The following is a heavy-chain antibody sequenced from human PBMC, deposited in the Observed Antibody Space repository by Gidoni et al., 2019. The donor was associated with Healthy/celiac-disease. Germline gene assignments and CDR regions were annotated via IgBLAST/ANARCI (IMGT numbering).Heavy chain of an antibody. Sequence: EVQLVESGGGVVRPGGSLILSCAASGFPFDDYGMSWVRQAPGKGLEWVSGINWNGGSTGYADSVKGRFTISRDNAKNSLYLQMNSLRAEDTALYHCARVGYGSGTEYPDYWGQGTLVTVSS. CDR1: GFPFDDYG. V-gene: IGHV3-20*01. J-gene: IGHJ4*02. D-gene: IGHD3-10*01. CDR3: ARVGYGSGTEYPDY. CDR2: INWNGGST.